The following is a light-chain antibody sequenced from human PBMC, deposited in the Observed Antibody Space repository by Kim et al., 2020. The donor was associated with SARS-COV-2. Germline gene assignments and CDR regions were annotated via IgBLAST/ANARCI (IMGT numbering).Light chain of an antibody. CDR1: QSLNNW. Sequence: VGDRVTITCRASQSLNNWWAWYQQKPGKAPKLLIYKASSLESGVPSRFSGSGSGTEFTLTISSLQPDDFATYYCQQFNSYVWTFGQGTKVDIK. CDR3: QQFNSYVWT. CDR2: KAS. V-gene: IGKV1-5*03. J-gene: IGKJ1*01.